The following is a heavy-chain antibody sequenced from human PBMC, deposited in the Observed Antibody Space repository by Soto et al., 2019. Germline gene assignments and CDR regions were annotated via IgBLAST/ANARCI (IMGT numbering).Heavy chain of an antibody. CDR3: ARAPYGSGTKPYYFDY. Sequence: TSETLSLTCTVSGGSISSDYWSWIRQPPGKGLEWIGFIYNSGSTNYNPSLKSRVTISMDTSRNHFSLILSSVTAADTAVYYCARAPYGSGTKPYYFDYWGQGTLVTVSS. CDR1: GGSISSDY. J-gene: IGHJ4*02. V-gene: IGHV4-59*01. CDR2: IYNSGST. D-gene: IGHD3-10*01.